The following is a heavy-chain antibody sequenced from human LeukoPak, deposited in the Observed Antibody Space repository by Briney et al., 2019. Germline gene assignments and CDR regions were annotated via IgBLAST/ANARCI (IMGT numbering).Heavy chain of an antibody. CDR2: INPSGGST. Sequence: ASVKVSCKASGYTFTSYYMHWVRQAPGQGLEWMGIINPSGGSTSYAQKFQGRVTMTRDMSTSTAYMELSSLRSEDTAVYYCARVQDSSGYRVAFDIWGQGTMVTVSS. CDR3: ARVQDSSGYRVAFDI. CDR1: GYTFTSYY. J-gene: IGHJ3*02. D-gene: IGHD3-22*01. V-gene: IGHV1-46*01.